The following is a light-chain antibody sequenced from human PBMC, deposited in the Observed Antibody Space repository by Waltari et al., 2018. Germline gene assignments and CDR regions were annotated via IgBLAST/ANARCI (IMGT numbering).Light chain of an antibody. Sequence: SYELTQPPSLSVSPGQTASITCSGDKLGNKFASWYRQKPGQSPVVVIYRDKERPSGIPERISGSNSGNTATLTISETQAMDEADYYCQAWDSSAVVFGGGTKLTVL. J-gene: IGLJ2*01. CDR3: QAWDSSAVV. CDR2: RDK. CDR1: KLGNKF. V-gene: IGLV3-1*01.